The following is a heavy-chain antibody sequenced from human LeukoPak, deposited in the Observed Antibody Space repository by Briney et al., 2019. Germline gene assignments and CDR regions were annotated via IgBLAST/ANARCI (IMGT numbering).Heavy chain of an antibody. Sequence: GASVKVSCKASGGTFSSYAISWVRQAPGQGLEWMGRIIPILGIANYAQKFQGRVTITAGKSTSTAYMELSSLRSEDTAVYYCARALPAATSLDYWGQGTLVTVSS. CDR1: GGTFSSYA. J-gene: IGHJ4*02. D-gene: IGHD2-2*01. V-gene: IGHV1-69*04. CDR2: IIPILGIA. CDR3: ARALPAATSLDY.